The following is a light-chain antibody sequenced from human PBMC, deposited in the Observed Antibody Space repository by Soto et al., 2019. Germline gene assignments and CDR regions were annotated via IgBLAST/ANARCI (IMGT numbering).Light chain of an antibody. CDR2: EVS. CDR3: CSYAGSSFYV. J-gene: IGLJ1*01. V-gene: IGLV2-23*02. CDR1: NSVVGSYNL. Sequence: QSALNQPAPVSGAPGQSITISCPGTNSVVGSYNLVSWYQQHPGKAPKLTIYEVSKRPSGVSNRFSGSKSGNTASLTISGLQAEDEADYYCCSYAGSSFYVFGTGTKVTVL.